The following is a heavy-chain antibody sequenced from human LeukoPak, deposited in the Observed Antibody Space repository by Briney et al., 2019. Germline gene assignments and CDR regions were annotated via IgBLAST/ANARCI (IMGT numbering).Heavy chain of an antibody. V-gene: IGHV3-64*01. J-gene: IGHJ4*02. CDR2: ISSNGGST. D-gene: IGHD3-9*01. CDR1: GFTFSSYA. Sequence: GGSLRLSCAASGFTFSSYAMHWVRQAPGKGLEYVSAISSNGGSTYYANSVKGRFTISRDNSKNTLYLQMGSLRAEDMAVYYCARGGVLRYFDWLLDYWGQGTPVTVSS. CDR3: ARGGVLRYFDWLLDY.